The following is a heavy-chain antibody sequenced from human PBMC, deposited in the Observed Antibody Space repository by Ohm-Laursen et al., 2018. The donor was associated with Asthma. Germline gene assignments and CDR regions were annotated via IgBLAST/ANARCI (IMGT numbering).Heavy chain of an antibody. V-gene: IGHV3-11*01. CDR3: ARDSDTRQTIGYYYGMDV. Sequence: SLRLSCAASGFTFSDYYMSWIRQAPGKGLEWVSYISSSGSTIYYADSVKGRFTISRDNAKNSLYLQMNSLRAEDTAVYYCARDSDTRQTIGYYYGMDVWGPGTTVTVSS. CDR1: GFTFSDYY. D-gene: IGHD5-18*01. CDR2: ISSSGSTI. J-gene: IGHJ6*02.